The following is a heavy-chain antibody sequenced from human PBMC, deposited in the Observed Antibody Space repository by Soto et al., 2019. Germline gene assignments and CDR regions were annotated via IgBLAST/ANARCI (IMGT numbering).Heavy chain of an antibody. V-gene: IGHV3-23*01. CDR3: GKGNSKWWTGDAFDI. CDR1: GFTFNNYA. Sequence: EVQLLESGGCVVQPGGSLRLSCAASGFTFNNYALNWVRQAPGKGLEWVSSISGTGGSTFYAGSAKGRFTISRDNSKNTLFLQMTSLSAEDTAVYYCGKGNSKWWTGDAFDIWGQGTMVTVSS. J-gene: IGHJ3*02. D-gene: IGHD2-15*01. CDR2: ISGTGGST.